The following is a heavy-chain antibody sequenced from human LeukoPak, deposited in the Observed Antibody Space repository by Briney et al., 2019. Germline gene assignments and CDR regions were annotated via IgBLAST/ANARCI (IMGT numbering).Heavy chain of an antibody. J-gene: IGHJ4*02. D-gene: IGHD6-6*01. CDR1: GFTFSSYW. CDR3: AREEYSSSSGLDY. Sequence: GGSLRLSCAASGFTFSSYWMYWVHQAPGKGLEWVANIKQDGSEKYYVDSVKGRFTISRDNAKNSLYLQMNSLRAEDTAVYYCAREEYSSSSGLDYWGQGTLVTVSS. V-gene: IGHV3-7*01. CDR2: IKQDGSEK.